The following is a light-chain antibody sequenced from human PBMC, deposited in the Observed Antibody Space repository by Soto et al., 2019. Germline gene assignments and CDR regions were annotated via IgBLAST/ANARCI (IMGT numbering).Light chain of an antibody. CDR3: QQRSNWPPEFT. CDR2: DAF. Sequence: DIVLTQSPAYLSLSPGERVTLSGRASQSVTSYLAWYQQKPGQTPRLLIYDAFNRATGIPDRFSGSGSGTDFTLTISSLEPEDSAVYYCQQRSNWPPEFTFGQGTRVEIK. CDR1: QSVTSY. J-gene: IGKJ2*01. V-gene: IGKV3-11*01.